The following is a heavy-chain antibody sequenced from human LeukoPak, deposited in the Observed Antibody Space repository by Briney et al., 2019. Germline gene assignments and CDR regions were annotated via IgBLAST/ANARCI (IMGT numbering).Heavy chain of an antibody. CDR1: GGNLNKYA. CDR3: AASTIFSVATYFDY. V-gene: IGHV1-69*05. D-gene: IGHD3-3*01. CDR2: IIPKFETT. J-gene: IGHJ4*02. Sequence: GASVKVSCKTSGGNLNKYAISWLRQAPGQGLEWVGVIIPKFETTNYAQKLQGRVTVTTDESTSTVYMDLTSLRSEDTAVYYCAASTIFSVATYFDYWGQGTLVTVSS.